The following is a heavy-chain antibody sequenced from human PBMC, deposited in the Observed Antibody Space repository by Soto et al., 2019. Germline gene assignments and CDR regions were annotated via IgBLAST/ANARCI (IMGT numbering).Heavy chain of an antibody. CDR2: INHSGST. CDR3: ARGVTMVRGVIWGDYYYYGMDV. CDR1: GGSFSGYY. Sequence: SETLSLTCAVYGGSFSGYYWSWIRQPPGKGLDWIGEINHSGSTNYNPSLKSRVTISVDTSKNQFSLKLSSVTAADTAVYYCARGVTMVRGVIWGDYYYYGMDVWGQGTTVTVSS. D-gene: IGHD3-10*01. J-gene: IGHJ6*02. V-gene: IGHV4-34*01.